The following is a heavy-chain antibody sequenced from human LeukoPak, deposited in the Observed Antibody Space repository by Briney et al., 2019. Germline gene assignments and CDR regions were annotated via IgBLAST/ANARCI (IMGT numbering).Heavy chain of an antibody. CDR3: AVPNYDYDSGN. CDR1: GFTFSSYW. D-gene: IGHD3-10*01. V-gene: IGHV3-7*01. J-gene: IGHJ3*01. Sequence: GGSLRLSCAASGFTFSSYWMSWVRQAPGKGLEWVANIKQDGSEKYYVDSVKGRFTISRDNAKNSLYLQMNSLRAEDTAVYYCAVPNYDYDSGNWGQGTMVTVSS. CDR2: IKQDGSEK.